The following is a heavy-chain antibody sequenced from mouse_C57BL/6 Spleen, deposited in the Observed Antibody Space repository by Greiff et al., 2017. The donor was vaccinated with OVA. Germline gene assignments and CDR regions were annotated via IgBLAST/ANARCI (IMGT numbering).Heavy chain of an antibody. J-gene: IGHJ4*01. CDR1: GYTFTDYE. CDR2: IDPETGGT. CDR3: TRRGLAGSSPMDY. Sequence: QVQLKESGAELVRPGASVTLSCKASGYTFTDYEMHWVKQTPVHGLEWIGAIDPETGGTAYNQKFKGKAILTADKSSSTAYMELRSLTSEDSAVYYCTRRGLAGSSPMDYWGQGTSVTVSS. V-gene: IGHV1-15*01. D-gene: IGHD1-1*01.